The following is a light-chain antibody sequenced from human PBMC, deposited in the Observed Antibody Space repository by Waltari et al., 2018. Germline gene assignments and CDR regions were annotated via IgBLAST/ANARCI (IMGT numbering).Light chain of an antibody. CDR3: AVWDNSLNGVV. J-gene: IGLJ2*01. V-gene: IGLV1-44*01. CDR2: GDN. CDR1: SPHTGTNP. Sequence: QSVLPQPPSASGTPGPRVTSHCSGSSPHTGTNPVNWYQQRPVPAPSLLIYGDNRRPSGVPDRFSGSKSGTSASLAISGLQSEDEVDFYCAVWDNSLNGVVFGGGTKLTVL.